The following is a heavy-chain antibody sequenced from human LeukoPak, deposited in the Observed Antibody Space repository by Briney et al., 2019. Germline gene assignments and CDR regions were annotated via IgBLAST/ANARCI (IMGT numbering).Heavy chain of an antibody. Sequence: GGSLRLSCAASGFTFSSYAMSWVRQAPGKGLEWVSAISGSGGSTYYADSVKGRFTISRDNAKNSLYLQMNSLRAEDTAVYYCARGPDYDFWSGSTENYFDYWGQGTLVTVSS. CDR1: GFTFSSYA. CDR3: ARGPDYDFWSGSTENYFDY. CDR2: ISGSGGST. J-gene: IGHJ4*02. D-gene: IGHD3-3*01. V-gene: IGHV3-23*01.